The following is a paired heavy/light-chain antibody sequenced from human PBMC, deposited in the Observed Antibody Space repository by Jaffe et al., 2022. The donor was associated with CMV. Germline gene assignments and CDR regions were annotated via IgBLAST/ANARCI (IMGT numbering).Heavy chain of an antibody. Sequence: QVQLQESGPGLVKPSETLSLTCTVSGGSIRGYYWSWIRQPPGKGLEWIGYISSSGSTNSNPSLKSRVIMSVDTSKNQFSLKLTSVTAADTAVYYCATDRRPGYFNWFDPWGQGTLVTVSS. J-gene: IGHJ5*02. CDR3: ATDRRPGYFNWFDP. D-gene: IGHD5-18*01. CDR1: GGSIRGYY. V-gene: IGHV4-59*01. CDR2: ISSSGST.
Light chain of an antibody. Sequence: EVVMTQSPATLSGSPGERATLSCRASQSVSSNLAWYQQKPGQAPRLLIYGASTRATGIPARFSGSGSGTEFTLTISSLQSEDFAVYYCQQYNNWPPITFGQGTRLEIK. J-gene: IGKJ5*01. CDR1: QSVSSN. CDR3: QQYNNWPPIT. CDR2: GAS. V-gene: IGKV3-15*01.